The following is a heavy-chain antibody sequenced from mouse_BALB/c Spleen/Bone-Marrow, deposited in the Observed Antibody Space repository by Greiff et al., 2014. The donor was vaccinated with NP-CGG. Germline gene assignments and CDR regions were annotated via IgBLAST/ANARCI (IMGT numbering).Heavy chain of an antibody. V-gene: IGHV1-18*01. CDR2: INPYNGGT. CDR1: GYSFTGYT. J-gene: IGHJ2*01. CDR3: ARGPPIYYDDGIDY. D-gene: IGHD2-4*01. Sequence: VQLQQSGPELVQPGASMKISCKASGYSFTGYTLNWVKQSHGKNLEWIGLINPYNGGTRYNQKFKGKATLTVDKSSSTAYMELLSLTAEDSAVYDGARGPPIYYDDGIDYWGQGTTLTVSS.